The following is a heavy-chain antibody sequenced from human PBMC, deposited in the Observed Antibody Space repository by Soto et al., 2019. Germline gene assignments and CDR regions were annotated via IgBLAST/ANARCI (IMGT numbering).Heavy chain of an antibody. CDR1: GGSISSYY. CDR2: IYYSEST. CDR3: GSHVVVAAIRDYYCGMDV. J-gene: IGHJ6*01. V-gene: IGHV4-59*08. Sequence: SETLSLSCTVSGGSISSYYWSWIRQPPGKGLEWIGYIYYSESTNYNPSLKSRVTISVDTSKTQFSLKLSSVTAADTAVYYCGSHVVVAAIRDYYCGMDVWGQGSTVTVSS. D-gene: IGHD2-15*01.